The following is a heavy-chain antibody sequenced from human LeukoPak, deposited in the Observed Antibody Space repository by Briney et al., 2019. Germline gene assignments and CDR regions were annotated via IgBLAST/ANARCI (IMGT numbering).Heavy chain of an antibody. CDR2: ISSSGSTI. CDR1: GFTFSDYY. Sequence: PGGSLRLSCAASGFTFSDYYMSWIRQAPGKGLEWVSYISSSGSTIYYADSVKGRFTISRDNAKNSLYLQMNSLRAEDTAVYYCARGSPIRVYDYVWRSYRFFDYWGQGTLVTVSS. CDR3: ARGSPIRVYDYVWRSYRFFDY. J-gene: IGHJ4*02. V-gene: IGHV3-11*01. D-gene: IGHD3-16*02.